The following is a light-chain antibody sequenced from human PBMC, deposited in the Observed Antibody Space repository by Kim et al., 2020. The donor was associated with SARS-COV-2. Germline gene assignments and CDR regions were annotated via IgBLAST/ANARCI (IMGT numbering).Light chain of an antibody. CDR2: GAS. J-gene: IGKJ5*01. CDR3: HQYNNSPIT. Sequence: VSAGDGALLSCRASQLISSDLAWYQQKPGQAPRLLIYGASSRATGIPARFSGSGSGTDFTLTISSLQSEDFAVYYCHQYNNSPITFGQGTRLEIK. V-gene: IGKV3-15*01. CDR1: QLISSD.